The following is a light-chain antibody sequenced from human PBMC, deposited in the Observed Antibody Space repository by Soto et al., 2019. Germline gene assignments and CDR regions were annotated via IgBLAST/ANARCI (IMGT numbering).Light chain of an antibody. CDR2: RNN. J-gene: IGLJ1*01. CDR3: AAWDDSLSGYV. Sequence: QSVLTQPPSASGTPGQKVTISCSGSSSNIGDNYVYWHQQLPGTAPKLLIYRNNQRPSGVPDRFSGSKSGTSASLDISGLRSEDEADYYCAAWDDSLSGYVFGPGTKLTVL. CDR1: SSNIGDNY. V-gene: IGLV1-47*01.